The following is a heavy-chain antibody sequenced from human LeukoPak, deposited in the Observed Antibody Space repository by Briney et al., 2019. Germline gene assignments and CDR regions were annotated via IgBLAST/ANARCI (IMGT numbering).Heavy chain of an antibody. CDR1: GFTFSSYW. V-gene: IGHV3-21*01. Sequence: GGSLRLSCAASGFTFSSYWMHWVRQAPGKGLEWVSSISSSSSYIYYADSVKGRFTISRDNAKNSLYLQMDSLRAEDTAVYYCARGGIAAAFDYWGQGTLVTISS. D-gene: IGHD6-13*01. J-gene: IGHJ4*02. CDR2: ISSSSSYI. CDR3: ARGGIAAAFDY.